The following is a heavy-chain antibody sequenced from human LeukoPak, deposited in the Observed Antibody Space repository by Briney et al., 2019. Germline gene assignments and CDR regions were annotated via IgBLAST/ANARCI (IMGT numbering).Heavy chain of an antibody. CDR2: VSVYNGNT. Sequence: AVKVPCKASGYTFTSYGISWVRQAPGQGLDWMGWVSVYNGNTNYAQKLQGRVTMTTDTSTSTAYMELRSLRSDDPAVYYCARDWLSITMVRGVALGWFDPWGQGTLVTVYS. D-gene: IGHD3-10*01. CDR3: ARDWLSITMVRGVALGWFDP. CDR1: GYTFTSYG. V-gene: IGHV1-18*01. J-gene: IGHJ5*02.